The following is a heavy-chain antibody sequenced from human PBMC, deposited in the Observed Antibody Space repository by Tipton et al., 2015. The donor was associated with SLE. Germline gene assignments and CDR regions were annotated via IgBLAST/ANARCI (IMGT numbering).Heavy chain of an antibody. V-gene: IGHV4-59*08. Sequence: TLSLTCTVSGGSISNYYWNWIRQPPGKGLEWIGCVCNSVSTNYDPSLKSRGTISVDTSKNHFSLELTSVTAADTAVYYCARQRLRLLSPLDAWGQGTTVTVS. CDR1: GGSISNYY. CDR3: ARQRLRLLSPLDA. D-gene: IGHD3-10*01. CDR2: VCNSVST. J-gene: IGHJ6*02.